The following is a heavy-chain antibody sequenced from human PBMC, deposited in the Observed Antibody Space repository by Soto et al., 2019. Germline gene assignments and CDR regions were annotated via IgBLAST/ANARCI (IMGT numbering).Heavy chain of an antibody. CDR1: GGSISSDDFF. Sequence: QVQLQESGPGLVKPSETLSLSCNVSGGSISSDDFFWSCVRQHQARGLEWIGYIYHSGTTYYNPSLQSRITISVDTSKNQFSLKLRSVTAADTAVYFCARDEDHGSGLSGGMDVWGQGTAVTVS. CDR3: ARDEDHGSGLSGGMDV. D-gene: IGHD3-10*01. J-gene: IGHJ6*02. V-gene: IGHV4-31*03. CDR2: IYHSGTT.